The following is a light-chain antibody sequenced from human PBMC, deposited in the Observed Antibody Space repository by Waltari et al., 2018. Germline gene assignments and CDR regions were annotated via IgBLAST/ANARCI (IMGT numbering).Light chain of an antibody. CDR3: QQSYSTLPFT. CDR2: AAS. V-gene: IGKV1-39*01. J-gene: IGKJ3*01. Sequence: DIQMTQSPSSLSASVGERVTITCRASQSISNYLNWYQQKPGEAPKLLIYAASSLQSGVPSRFSGSGSGTDFALTISSLQPEDFATYYCQQSYSTLPFTFGPGTKVDIK. CDR1: QSISNY.